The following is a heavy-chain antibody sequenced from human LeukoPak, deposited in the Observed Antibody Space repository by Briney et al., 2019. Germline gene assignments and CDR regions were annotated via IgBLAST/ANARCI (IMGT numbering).Heavy chain of an antibody. CDR1: GFTCSSYS. J-gene: IGHJ4*02. D-gene: IGHD2-15*01. V-gene: IGHV3-21*01. Sequence: PGGSLRLSCAASGFTCSSYSMNWVRQAPGKGLEWVSSISSSSSYIYYADSVKGRFTISRDNAKNSLYLQMNSLRAEDTAVYYCARAVCSGGSCYRFDYWGQGTLVTVSS. CDR3: ARAVCSGGSCYRFDY. CDR2: ISSSSSYI.